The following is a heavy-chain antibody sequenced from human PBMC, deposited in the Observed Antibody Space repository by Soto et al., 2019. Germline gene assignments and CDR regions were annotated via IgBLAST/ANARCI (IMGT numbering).Heavy chain of an antibody. CDR2: ISAYNGST. V-gene: IGHV1-18*01. CDR1: GYSFTSYG. J-gene: IGHJ3*02. D-gene: IGHD1-26*01. CDR3: ARDDLVGATIPDAFDI. Sequence: TSVKVSCEASGYSFTSYGISWVRQAPGQGLEWMGWISAYNGSTNYAQKFQGRVTMTRDTSTSTVYMELSSLRSEDTAVYCCARDDLVGATIPDAFDIWGQGKMVTVSS.